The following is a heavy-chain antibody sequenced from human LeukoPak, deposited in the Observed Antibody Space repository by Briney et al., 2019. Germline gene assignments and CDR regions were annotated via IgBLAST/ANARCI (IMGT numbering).Heavy chain of an antibody. Sequence: GGSLRLSCAASGFTFSSYSMNWVRQPPGKGLEWVSSISSSSSYIYYADSVKGRFTISRDNAKNSLYLQMNSLRAEDTAVYYCARVHWTDGAFDIWGQGTMVTVSS. V-gene: IGHV3-21*01. D-gene: IGHD3/OR15-3a*01. J-gene: IGHJ3*02. CDR1: GFTFSSYS. CDR3: ARVHWTDGAFDI. CDR2: ISSSSSYI.